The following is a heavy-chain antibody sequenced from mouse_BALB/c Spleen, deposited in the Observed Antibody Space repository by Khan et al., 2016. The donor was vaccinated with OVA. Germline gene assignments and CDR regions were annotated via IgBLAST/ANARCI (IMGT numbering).Heavy chain of an antibody. Sequence: EVQVVESGGDLVKPGGSLKVSCAASGFTFSSYGMSWVRQTPDKRLEWVATISSGGGYTYFPDSVKGRFTISRDNANNTLYLQMTSLKSEDTAMYYCARAYYGNDYYAMDCWGQGTSVTVSS. J-gene: IGHJ4*01. CDR1: GFTFSSYG. CDR3: ARAYYGNDYYAMDC. D-gene: IGHD2-9*01. V-gene: IGHV5-6*01. CDR2: ISSGGGYT.